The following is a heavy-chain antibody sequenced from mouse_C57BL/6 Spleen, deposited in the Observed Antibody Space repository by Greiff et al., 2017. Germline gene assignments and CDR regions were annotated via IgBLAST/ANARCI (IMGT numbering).Heavy chain of an antibody. D-gene: IGHD2-2*01. CDR1: GYTFTSYW. J-gene: IGHJ2*01. V-gene: IGHV1-55*01. Sequence: VQLQQSGAELVKPGASVKMSCKASGYTFTSYWLTWVKQRPGQGLEWIGDIYPGSGSTNYNEKFKSKATLTVDTSSSTAYMQLSSLTSEDSAVYYCARSRIYYGYDGWGQGTTLTVSS. CDR3: ARSRIYYGYDG. CDR2: IYPGSGST.